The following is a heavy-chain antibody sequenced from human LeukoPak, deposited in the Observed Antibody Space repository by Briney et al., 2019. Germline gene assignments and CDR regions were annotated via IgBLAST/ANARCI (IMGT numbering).Heavy chain of an antibody. CDR2: IYSDGST. J-gene: IGHJ3*02. D-gene: IGHD6-13*01. CDR3: ARTSYTSSWAGQRVDGFDM. V-gene: IGHV3-53*01. CDR1: GFTVSTNY. Sequence: GGSLRLSCAASGFTVSTNYMSWARQAPGKGLEWVSIIYSDGSTYYIDSVKGRFTISRDNSKNTVYLQMNSLRAEDTAVYYCARTSYTSSWAGQRVDGFDMWGQGTMVTVSS.